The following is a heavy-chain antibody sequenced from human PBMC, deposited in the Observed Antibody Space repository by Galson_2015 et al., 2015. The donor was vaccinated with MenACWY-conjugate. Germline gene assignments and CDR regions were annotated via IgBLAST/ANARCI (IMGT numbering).Heavy chain of an antibody. CDR1: GFTFSSYA. D-gene: IGHD6-13*01. Sequence: SLRLSCAASGFTFSSYAMSWVRQAPGKGLEWVSVMSGSGGSTYYADSVKGRFTISRDNSKNTLYLQMNGLRVEDTAVYYCVRGVKDGSSWYKYYGLDVWGQGTTVTVSS. V-gene: IGHV3-23*01. CDR3: VRGVKDGSSWYKYYGLDV. J-gene: IGHJ6*02. CDR2: MSGSGGST.